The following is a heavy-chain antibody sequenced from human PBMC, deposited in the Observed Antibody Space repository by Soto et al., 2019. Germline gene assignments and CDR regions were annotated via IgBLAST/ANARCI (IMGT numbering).Heavy chain of an antibody. CDR2: IYPGDSDT. V-gene: IGHV5-51*04. CDR3: ARADYTPDYYYYGMDV. CDR1: GYSFTSYW. Sequence: GESLKISCKGSGYSFTSYWIGWVRQMPGKGLEWMGIIYPGDSDTRYSPSFQGQVTISADKPISTAYLQWSSLKASDTAMYYCARADYTPDYYYYGMDVWGQGTTVTVSS. J-gene: IGHJ6*02. D-gene: IGHD4-4*01.